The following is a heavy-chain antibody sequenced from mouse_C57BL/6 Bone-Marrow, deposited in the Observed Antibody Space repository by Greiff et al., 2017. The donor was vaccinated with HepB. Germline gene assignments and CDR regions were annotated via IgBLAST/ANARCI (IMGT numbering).Heavy chain of an antibody. D-gene: IGHD2-1*01. CDR1: GYTFTNYW. V-gene: IGHV1-63*01. J-gene: IGHJ4*01. CDR2: IYPGGGYT. Sequence: LVESGAELVRPGTSVKMSCKASGYTFTNYWIGWAKQRPGHGLEWIGDIYPGGGYTNYNEKFKGKATLTADKSSSTAYMQFSSLTSEDSAIYYCARRCNYYAMDYWGQGTSVTVSS. CDR3: ARRCNYYAMDY.